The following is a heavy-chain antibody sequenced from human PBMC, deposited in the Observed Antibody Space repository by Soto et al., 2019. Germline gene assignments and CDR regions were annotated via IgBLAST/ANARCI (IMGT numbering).Heavy chain of an antibody. CDR3: ARPYCSSNSCHNWFDS. J-gene: IGHJ5*01. CDR2: INPSSGDT. D-gene: IGHD2-2*01. Sequence: ASVKVSCKASGGTFSSYAISWVRQAPGQGPELMGWINPSSGDTNYAQKFQGRVTMTTDTSISTVYMELSRLRYEDTAVYYCARPYCSSNSCHNWFDSWGQGTLVTVYS. V-gene: IGHV1-2*02. CDR1: GGTFSSYA.